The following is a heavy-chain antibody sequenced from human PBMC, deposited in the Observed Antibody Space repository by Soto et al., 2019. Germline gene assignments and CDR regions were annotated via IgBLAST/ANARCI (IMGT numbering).Heavy chain of an antibody. D-gene: IGHD2-15*01. Sequence: PSETLSLTCTVSHGSISSYYWRWIRQPPGTGLEWIGYIYYSGSTNYNPSLKSRVTISVDTSKNQFSLKLSSVTAADTAVYYCARERRGVSTSGGSCFDYWGQGTLVTVSS. CDR1: HGSISSYY. CDR3: ARERRGVSTSGGSCFDY. V-gene: IGHV4-59*01. J-gene: IGHJ4*02. CDR2: IYYSGST.